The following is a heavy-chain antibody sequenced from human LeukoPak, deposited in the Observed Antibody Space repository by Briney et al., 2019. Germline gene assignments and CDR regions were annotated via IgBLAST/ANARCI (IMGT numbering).Heavy chain of an antibody. J-gene: IGHJ4*02. Sequence: ASVKVSCKASGYTFTGYYMHWVRQAPGQGLEWMGRINPNSGGTNYAQKFQGWVTMTRDTSISTAYMELSRLRSDDTAVYYCARGPFVGSSWYFDYWGQGTLVTVSS. CDR2: INPNSGGT. V-gene: IGHV1-2*04. D-gene: IGHD6-13*01. CDR1: GYTFTGYY. CDR3: ARGPFVGSSWYFDY.